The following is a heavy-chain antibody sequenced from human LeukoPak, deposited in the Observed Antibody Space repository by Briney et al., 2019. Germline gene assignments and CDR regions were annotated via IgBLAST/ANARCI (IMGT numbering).Heavy chain of an antibody. D-gene: IGHD3-22*01. CDR1: GFTFSSSY. V-gene: IGHV3-53*01. CDR2: IYSGGST. Sequence: GGSLRLSCAASGFTFSSSYMSWVRQAPGKGLEWVSVIYSGGSTYYADSVKGRFTISRDNSKNTLYLQMNSLRAEDTAVYYCARNDDSQNFDYWGQGTLVTVSS. J-gene: IGHJ4*02. CDR3: ARNDDSQNFDY.